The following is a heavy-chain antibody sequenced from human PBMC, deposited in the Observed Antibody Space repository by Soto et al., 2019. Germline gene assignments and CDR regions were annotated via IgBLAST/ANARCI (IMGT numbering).Heavy chain of an antibody. CDR1: GFTFSSYG. CDR3: AREGDCSSTSCTVDY. CDR2: IWYDGSNK. J-gene: IGHJ4*02. Sequence: PGGSLRLSCAASGFTFSSYGMHWVRQAPGKGLEWVAVIWYDGSNKYYADSVKGRFTISRDNSKNTLYLQMNSLRAEDTAVYYCAREGDCSSTSCTVDYWGQGTLVTVSS. V-gene: IGHV3-33*01. D-gene: IGHD2-2*01.